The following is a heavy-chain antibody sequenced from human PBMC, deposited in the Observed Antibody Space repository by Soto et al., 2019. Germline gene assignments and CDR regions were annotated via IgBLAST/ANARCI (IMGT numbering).Heavy chain of an antibody. D-gene: IGHD1-26*01. CDR2: IDPSDSYT. V-gene: IGHV5-10-1*01. CDR1: GYSFTSYW. J-gene: IGHJ6*02. Sequence: PGESLKISCKGSGYSFTSYWISWVRQMPGKGLEGMGRIDPSDSYTNYSPSFQGHVTISADKSISTAYLQWSSLKASDTAMYYCARQRWGVGATLGYYYYYYGMDVWGQGTTVTVS. CDR3: ARQRWGVGATLGYYYYYYGMDV.